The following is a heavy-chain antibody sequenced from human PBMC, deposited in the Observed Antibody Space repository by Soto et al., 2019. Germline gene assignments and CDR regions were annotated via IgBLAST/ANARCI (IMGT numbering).Heavy chain of an antibody. CDR1: GYTFTSYD. Sequence: QVQLVQSGAEVKKPGASVKVSCKASGYTFTSYDVNWVRQATGQGLEWMGWMNPNSGNTGYAQKSQGRVTMTRNTSISPAYMELSDLRSSPTAVYYCARELTMIVDNWGQGTLVAVSS. CDR2: MNPNSGNT. CDR3: ARELTMIVDN. J-gene: IGHJ4*02. D-gene: IGHD3-22*01. V-gene: IGHV1-8*01.